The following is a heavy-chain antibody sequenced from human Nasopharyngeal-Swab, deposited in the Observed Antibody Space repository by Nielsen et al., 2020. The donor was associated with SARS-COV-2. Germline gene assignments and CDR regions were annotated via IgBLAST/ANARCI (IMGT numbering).Heavy chain of an antibody. CDR3: ARINYYDSSGYYS. CDR2: IYYSGST. V-gene: IGHV4-39*01. J-gene: IGHJ4*02. Sequence: SETLSLTCTVSGGSISSSSYYWGWIRQPPGKGLEWIGSIYYSGSTYYNPSLKRRVTISVDTSKNQFSLKLSSVTAADTAVYYCARINYYDSSGYYSWGQGTLVTVSS. CDR1: GGSISSSSYY. D-gene: IGHD3-22*01.